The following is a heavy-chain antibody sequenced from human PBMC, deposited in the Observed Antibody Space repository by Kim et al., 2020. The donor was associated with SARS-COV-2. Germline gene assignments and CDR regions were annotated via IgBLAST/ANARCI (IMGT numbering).Heavy chain of an antibody. D-gene: IGHD3-10*01. CDR3: ARRRRAAYGSGSYYTPYGMDV. J-gene: IGHJ6*02. V-gene: IGHV5-10-1*01. CDR2: IDPSDSYT. Sequence: GESLKISCKGSGYSFTSYWISWVRQMPGKGLEWMGRIDPSDSYTNYSPSFQGHVTISADKSISTAYLQWSSLKASDTAMYYCARRRRAAYGSGSYYTPYGMDVWGQGTTVTVSS. CDR1: GYSFTSYW.